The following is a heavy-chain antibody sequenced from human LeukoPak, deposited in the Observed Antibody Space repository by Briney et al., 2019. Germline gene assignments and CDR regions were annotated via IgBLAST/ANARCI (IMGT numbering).Heavy chain of an antibody. J-gene: IGHJ4*02. Sequence: ASVKVSCKASGYIFTSYYMYWVRQAPGQGLEWMGIINPSGGSTSYAQKFQGRVTMTRDTSTSTVYMELSSLRSEDTAVYYCARVGGRGYCSSTSCSKLDYWGQGTLVTVSS. CDR1: GYIFTSYY. V-gene: IGHV1-46*01. D-gene: IGHD2-2*01. CDR3: ARVGGRGYCSSTSCSKLDY. CDR2: INPSGGST.